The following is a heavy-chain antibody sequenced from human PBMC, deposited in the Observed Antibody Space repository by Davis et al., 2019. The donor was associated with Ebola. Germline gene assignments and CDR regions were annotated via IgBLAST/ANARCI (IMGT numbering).Heavy chain of an antibody. CDR3: ARARYCSGGSCWGMDV. CDR2: ISSGGST. CDR1: GFTVSTNY. V-gene: IGHV3-66*01. J-gene: IGHJ6*02. D-gene: IGHD2-15*01. Sequence: GGSLRLSCAASGFTVSTNYMSWVRQAPGKGLEWVSVISSGGSTYYADSVKGRFTISRDNSKNTLYLQMNSLRAEDTAVYYCARARYCSGGSCWGMDVWGQGTTVTVSS.